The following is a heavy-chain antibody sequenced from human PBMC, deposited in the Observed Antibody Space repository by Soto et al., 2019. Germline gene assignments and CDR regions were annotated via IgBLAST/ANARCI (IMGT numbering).Heavy chain of an antibody. D-gene: IGHD5-18*01. J-gene: IGHJ4*02. CDR2: INSDGTTT. V-gene: IGHV3-74*01. CDR1: GFTFMTYW. CDR3: ARDPVGDIYAQDYFDY. Sequence: PVGSLRLSCAASGFTFMTYWMHCFLESPVKGLVWVSRINSDGTTTGYADSVKGRFTVSRDNAKNTLFLQLSSLRAEDAAVYYCARDPVGDIYAQDYFDYWGRGTLVTVSS.